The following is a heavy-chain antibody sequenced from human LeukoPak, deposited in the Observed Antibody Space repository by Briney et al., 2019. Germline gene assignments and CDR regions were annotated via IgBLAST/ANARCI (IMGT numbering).Heavy chain of an antibody. Sequence: GGSLRLSCAASGFTFSSYWMHWVRQAPGKGLVWVSRINSDGSSTSYADSVKGRFTISRDNAKNSLYLQMNSLRAEDTAVYYCARDQKFYEFWSGYSGWGQGTLVAVSS. D-gene: IGHD3-3*01. CDR2: INSDGSST. CDR1: GFTFSSYW. CDR3: ARDQKFYEFWSGYSG. V-gene: IGHV3-74*01. J-gene: IGHJ4*02.